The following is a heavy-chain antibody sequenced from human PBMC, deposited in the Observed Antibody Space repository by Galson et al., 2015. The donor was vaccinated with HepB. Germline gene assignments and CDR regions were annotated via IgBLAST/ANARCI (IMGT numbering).Heavy chain of an antibody. CDR1: GYTFTSYD. Sequence: SVKVSCKASGYTFTSYDINWVRQATGQGLEWMGWMNPNSGNTGYAQKFQGRVTMTRNTSISTAYMELSSLRSEDTAVYYCARVFTVTTKRAFGYWGQGTLVTVSS. D-gene: IGHD4-11*01. CDR3: ARVFTVTTKRAFGY. V-gene: IGHV1-8*01. J-gene: IGHJ4*02. CDR2: MNPNSGNT.